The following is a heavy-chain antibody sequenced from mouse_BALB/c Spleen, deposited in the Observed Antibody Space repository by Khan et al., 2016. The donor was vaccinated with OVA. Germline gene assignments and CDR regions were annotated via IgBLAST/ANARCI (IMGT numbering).Heavy chain of an antibody. D-gene: IGHD2-1*01. J-gene: IGHJ2*01. CDR1: GFSLTSYG. Sequence: QVRLQQSGPGLVAPSQSLSITCTVSGFSLTSYGVHWVRQPPGKGLEWLGTIWAGGSTNYNSALMSRLSIIKDNSKSQVFLKMNSLQTDDTAIYYCAREVYYGNLYYVDYWGQGTALTVSS. CDR3: AREVYYGNLYYVDY. CDR2: IWAGGST. V-gene: IGHV2-9*02.